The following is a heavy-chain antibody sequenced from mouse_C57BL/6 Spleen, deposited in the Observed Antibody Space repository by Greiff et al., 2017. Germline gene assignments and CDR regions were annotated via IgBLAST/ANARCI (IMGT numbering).Heavy chain of an antibody. V-gene: IGHV1-54*01. CDR1: GYAFTNYL. CDR3: ARNDYDWYFDV. D-gene: IGHD2-4*01. Sequence: QVQLQQSGAELVRPGTSVKVSCKASGYAFTNYLIEWVKQRPGQGLEWIGVINPGSGGTNYNEKFKGKATLTADKSSSTAYMQLSSLTSEDSAVYFCARNDYDWYFDVWCTGTTVTVSS. J-gene: IGHJ1*03. CDR2: INPGSGGT.